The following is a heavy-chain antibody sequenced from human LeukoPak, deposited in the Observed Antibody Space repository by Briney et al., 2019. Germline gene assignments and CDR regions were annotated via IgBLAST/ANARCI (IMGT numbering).Heavy chain of an antibody. CDR1: GFTFSSYA. V-gene: IGHV3-23*01. CDR3: AKDPGYSSSSSY. Sequence: GGSLRLSCAASGFTFSSYAMSWVRQAPGKGLEWVSAISGSGGSTYYADSVEGRFTISRDNSKNTLYLQMNSLRAEDTAVYYCAKDPGYSSSSSYWGQGTLVTVSS. J-gene: IGHJ4*02. D-gene: IGHD6-13*01. CDR2: ISGSGGST.